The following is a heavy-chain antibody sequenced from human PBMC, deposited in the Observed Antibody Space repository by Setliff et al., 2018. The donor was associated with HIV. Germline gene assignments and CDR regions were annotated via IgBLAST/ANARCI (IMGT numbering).Heavy chain of an antibody. J-gene: IGHJ3*02. D-gene: IGHD3-3*01. V-gene: IGHV4-34*01. CDR1: GGSFSGYY. CDR3: ARGRPEELYDFWTDYYNAFDT. Sequence: SETLSLTCAVYGGSFSGYYWSWIRQPPGKGLEWIGEVNHSGSTNYNPSLKSRFTISVDTSKKQFSLKLSSVTAADTAVYYCARGRPEELYDFWTDYYNAFDTWGQGTLVTVS. CDR2: VNHSGST.